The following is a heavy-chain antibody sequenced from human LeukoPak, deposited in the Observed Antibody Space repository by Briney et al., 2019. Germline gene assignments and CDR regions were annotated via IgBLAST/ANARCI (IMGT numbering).Heavy chain of an antibody. CDR2: IYYSGST. CDR1: GGSICSYY. J-gene: IGHJ4*02. CDR3: ARGSGNVVVTASGLDY. D-gene: IGHD2-21*02. V-gene: IGHV4-59*01. Sequence: SSETLSLTCTVSGGSICSYYWSWIRQPPGKGLEWIGYIYYSGSTNYNPSLKSRVTISVDTSKNQFSLKLSSVTAADTAVYYCARGSGNVVVTASGLDYWGQGTLVTVSS.